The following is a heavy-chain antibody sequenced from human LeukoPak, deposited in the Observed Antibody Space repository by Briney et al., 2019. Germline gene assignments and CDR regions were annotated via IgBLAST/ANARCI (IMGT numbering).Heavy chain of an antibody. J-gene: IGHJ4*02. CDR3: AKGGIAAAGVFDY. Sequence: GGSLRLSCAASGFTFDDYGMSWVRQAPGKGLEWVSGINWNGGSTGYADSVKGRFTISRDNAKNTLYLQMNSLRAEDTAVYYCAKGGIAAAGVFDYWGQGTLVTVSS. CDR1: GFTFDDYG. CDR2: INWNGGST. V-gene: IGHV3-20*04. D-gene: IGHD6-13*01.